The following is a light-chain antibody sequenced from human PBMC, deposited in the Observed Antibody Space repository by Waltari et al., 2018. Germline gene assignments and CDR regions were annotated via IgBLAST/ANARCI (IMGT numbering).Light chain of an antibody. CDR2: DVH. CDR3: SSKTTRDTRL. V-gene: IGLV2-14*03. J-gene: IGLJ3*02. Sequence: QSALTQPASVSGSPGQSITISCPGTSSDIGAYNAVPRYQQHPGKAPKVVIYDVHNRPSGVSNRFSGSMSGNTASLTISGLQTEDEADYYCSSKTTRDTRLFGGGTKLTVL. CDR1: SSDIGAYNA.